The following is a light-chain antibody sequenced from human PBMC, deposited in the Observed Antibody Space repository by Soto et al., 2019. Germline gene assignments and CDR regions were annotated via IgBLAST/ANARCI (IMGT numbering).Light chain of an antibody. CDR1: TSDVGRYNY. CDR2: EVN. Sequence: QSALTQPPSASGSPGQSVTISCTGTTSDVGRYNYVSWYQHHPGKAPKLMIYEVNKRPSGVPDRFSGSKSGNAASLTVSGLQAEDEADYYCSSYGTSNNWVFGGGTKLTVL. V-gene: IGLV2-8*01. J-gene: IGLJ3*02. CDR3: SSYGTSNNWV.